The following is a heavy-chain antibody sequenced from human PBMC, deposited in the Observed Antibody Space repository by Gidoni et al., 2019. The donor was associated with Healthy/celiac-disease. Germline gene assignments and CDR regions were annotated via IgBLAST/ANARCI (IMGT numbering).Heavy chain of an antibody. D-gene: IGHD3-3*01. V-gene: IGHV3-33*01. CDR3: AREELRFLEWLLGDYYGMDV. CDR1: GFTFRSYG. CDR2: IWYDGSNK. J-gene: IGHJ6*02. Sequence: QVQLVESGGGVVQPGRSLRLSCAASGFTFRSYGMHWVRQAPGKGLEWVEVIWYDGSNKDYADSVKGRFTISRDNSKNTRYLQMNSLRAEDTAVYYCAREELRFLEWLLGDYYGMDVGGQGTTVTVSS.